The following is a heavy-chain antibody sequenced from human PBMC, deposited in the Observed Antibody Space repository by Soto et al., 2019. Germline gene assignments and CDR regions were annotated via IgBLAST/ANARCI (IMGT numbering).Heavy chain of an antibody. CDR1: GGSFSGYY. J-gene: IGHJ4*02. Sequence: SETLSLTCAVYGGSFSGYYWSWIRQPPGKGLEWIGEINHSGSTNYNPSLKSRVTISVDTSKNQFSLKLSSVTAADTAVYYCARGHSSGIGNYFDYWGQGTLVTSPQ. CDR2: INHSGST. CDR3: ARGHSSGIGNYFDY. V-gene: IGHV4-34*01. D-gene: IGHD6-19*01.